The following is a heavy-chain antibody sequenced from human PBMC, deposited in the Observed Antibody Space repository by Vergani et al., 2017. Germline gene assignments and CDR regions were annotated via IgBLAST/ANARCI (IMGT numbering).Heavy chain of an antibody. J-gene: IGHJ4*02. CDR2: INPSGGST. V-gene: IGHV1-46*01. CDR3: ARVIVGCSRTNCFADH. D-gene: IGHD2-2*01. Sequence: QVQLVQSGAEVKKPGASVKVSCKASGYTFTSYYMHWVRQAPGQGLEWMGIINPSGGSTSYAQKFQGRVTMTRDTSINTAYMEMTRLRPDDTAIYYCARVIVGCSRTNCFADHWGQGTLVTVSS. CDR1: GYTFTSYY.